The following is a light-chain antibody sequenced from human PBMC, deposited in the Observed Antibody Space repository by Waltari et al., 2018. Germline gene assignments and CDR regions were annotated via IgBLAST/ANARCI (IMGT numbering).Light chain of an antibody. V-gene: IGLV2-23*02. CDR2: EVK. CDR3: CSDAGRNAVL. CDR1: SWHFAGFTF. Sequence: HSPPPPPPPLYPSSDPPTPISCTAPSWHFAGFTFIPWYQQHPGKAPRRMSSEVKARTSGVSSRFTGSKSGNTASMTISGLQAEDEADYYCCSDAGRNAVLFGGGTKLTVL. J-gene: IGLJ2*01.